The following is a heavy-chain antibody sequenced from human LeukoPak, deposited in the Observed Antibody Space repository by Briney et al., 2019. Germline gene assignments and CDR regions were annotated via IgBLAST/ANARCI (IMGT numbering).Heavy chain of an antibody. D-gene: IGHD2/OR15-2a*01. J-gene: IGHJ5*02. V-gene: IGHV1-18*01. CDR3: ARFLAGPVLPIENNWFDP. CDR2: ISAHNGKK. CDR1: GYIFTTYG. Sequence: ASVKVSCKASGYIFTTYGISWVRQAPGQGLEWMGWISAHNGKKNYAQKIQGRVTMTTDTSTSTAYMELRSLRSDDTAVYYCARFLAGPVLPIENNWFDPWGQGTLVTVSS.